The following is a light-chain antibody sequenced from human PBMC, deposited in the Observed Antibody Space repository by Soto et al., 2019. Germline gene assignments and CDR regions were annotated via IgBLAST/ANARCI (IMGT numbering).Light chain of an antibody. Sequence: IVLTKSPGTLYLSPGERATLSCRASQSVSSSYLAWYQQKPGQAPRLLNYGTSSRATGIPDRFSGSGSGTEFTLTIGSLQSEDFAVYYCQQYSSSPSFGQGTRLGIK. CDR2: GTS. V-gene: IGKV3-20*01. CDR1: QSVSSSY. CDR3: QQYSSSPS. J-gene: IGKJ5*01.